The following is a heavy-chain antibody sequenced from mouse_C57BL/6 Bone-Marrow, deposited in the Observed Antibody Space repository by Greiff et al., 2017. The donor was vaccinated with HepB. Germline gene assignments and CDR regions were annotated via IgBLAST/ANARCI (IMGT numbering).Heavy chain of an antibody. CDR1: GFNIKNTY. J-gene: IGHJ2*01. V-gene: IGHV14-3*01. CDR2: IDPANGNT. Sequence: EVKLQASVAELVRPGASVKLSCTASGFNIKNTYMHWVKQRPEQCLEWIGRIDPANGNTKNAPKFQGKATVTADTSSNSAYLQLSSLTSEDTANYYCARNFITTVEYLDYWGQGTALTVSS. CDR3: ARNFITTVEYLDY. D-gene: IGHD1-2*01.